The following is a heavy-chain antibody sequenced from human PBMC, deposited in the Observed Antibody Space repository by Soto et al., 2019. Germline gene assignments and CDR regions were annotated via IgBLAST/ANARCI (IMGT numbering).Heavy chain of an antibody. V-gene: IGHV1-69*05. CDR2: IIPIFGTA. J-gene: IGHJ4*02. Sequence: GASVNVSCKASGGTFSSYAISWVRQAPGQGLEWMGGIIPIFGTANYAQKFQGRVTMTTDTSTSTAYMELRSLRSDDTAVYYCARDSPPVDYWGQGTLVTVSS. CDR3: ARDSPPVDY. CDR1: GGTFSSYA.